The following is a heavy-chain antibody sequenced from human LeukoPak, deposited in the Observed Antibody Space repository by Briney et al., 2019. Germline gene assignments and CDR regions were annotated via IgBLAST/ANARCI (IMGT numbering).Heavy chain of an antibody. Sequence: PSETLSLTCTVSGDSISSRASFWGWVRQPPGKGLEWIGSIRYSGPTYCNPSLKSRVTIPVDTSKNQFSLKLSSVTAADTAVYYCVRHEEEDGYNAKTFDYWGQGTLVTVFS. V-gene: IGHV4-39*01. D-gene: IGHD5-24*01. CDR2: IRYSGPT. CDR1: GDSISSRASF. CDR3: VRHEEEDGYNAKTFDY. J-gene: IGHJ4*02.